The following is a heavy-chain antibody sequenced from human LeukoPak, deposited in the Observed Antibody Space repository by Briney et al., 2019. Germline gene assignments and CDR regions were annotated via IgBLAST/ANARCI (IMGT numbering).Heavy chain of an antibody. CDR2: ISRNSGCI. CDR3: AKDPMVRGVIMKSWFDP. CDR1: GFTFDDYA. D-gene: IGHD3-10*01. J-gene: IGHJ5*02. Sequence: PGRSLRLSCAASGFTFDDYAMHWVRQAPGKGLEWASGISRNSGCIGYADSVKGRFTISRDNTKNPLYLQMNSLRAEDTALYYGAKDPMVRGVIMKSWFDPRGQGTLVTVSS. V-gene: IGHV3-9*01.